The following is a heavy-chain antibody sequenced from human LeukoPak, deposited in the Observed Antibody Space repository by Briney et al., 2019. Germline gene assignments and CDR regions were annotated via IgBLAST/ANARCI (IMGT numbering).Heavy chain of an antibody. V-gene: IGHV3-23*01. D-gene: IGHD5-18*01. CDR2: ISGSGGST. J-gene: IGHJ4*02. Sequence: GGSLRLSCAASGFTFSSYAMSWVRQAPAKGLEWVSAISGSGGSTYYADSVKGRFTISRDNTKNTLYLQMNSLRAEDTAVYYCAKDTAMGGFDYWGQGTLVTVSS. CDR3: AKDTAMGGFDY. CDR1: GFTFSSYA.